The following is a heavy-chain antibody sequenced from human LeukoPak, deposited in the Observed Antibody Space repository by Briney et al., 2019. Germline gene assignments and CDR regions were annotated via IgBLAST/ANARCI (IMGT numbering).Heavy chain of an antibody. CDR1: GYTFTSYG. V-gene: IGHV1-18*01. CDR3: ARDRSTVVRGPIIGGFDY. Sequence: ASVKVSCKASGYTFTSYGISWVRQAPGQGLEWMGWISAYNGNTNYAQKLQGRVTMTTDTSTSTAYMELRSRRSDDTAVYYCARDRSTVVRGPIIGGFDYWGQGTLVTVSS. CDR2: ISAYNGNT. J-gene: IGHJ4*02. D-gene: IGHD3-10*01.